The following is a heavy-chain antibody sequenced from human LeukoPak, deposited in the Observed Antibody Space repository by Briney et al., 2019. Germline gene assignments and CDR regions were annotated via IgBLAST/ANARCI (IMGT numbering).Heavy chain of an antibody. CDR3: ARAPVTSCRGAFCYPFDI. CDR2: TSSSDAGT. J-gene: IGHJ4*02. Sequence: GGSLRLSCAASGFALSSYAMSWVRQAPGKGLEWVSATSSSDAGTYHAESVRGRFTISRDNSKNTLYQQMNSLRADDAAVYYCARAPVTSCRGAFCYPFDIWGQGTLVTVSS. CDR1: GFALSSYA. D-gene: IGHD2-15*01. V-gene: IGHV3-23*01.